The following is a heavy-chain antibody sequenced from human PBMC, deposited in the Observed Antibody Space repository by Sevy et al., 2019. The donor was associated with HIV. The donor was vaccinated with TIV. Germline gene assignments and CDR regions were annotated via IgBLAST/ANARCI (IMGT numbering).Heavy chain of an antibody. V-gene: IGHV3-30*03. Sequence: GGSLRLSCEASGFTFRSYGMHWVRQAPGRGLEWVAVISYDGSDKYYAKSVQGRFTISRDNSRNTLYLQMNSLRPEDTALYYCARDSGKRMAASTPSAFDPWGQGTLVTVSS. J-gene: IGHJ5*02. CDR1: GFTFRSYG. CDR3: ARDSGKRMAASTPSAFDP. D-gene: IGHD2-15*01. CDR2: ISYDGSDK.